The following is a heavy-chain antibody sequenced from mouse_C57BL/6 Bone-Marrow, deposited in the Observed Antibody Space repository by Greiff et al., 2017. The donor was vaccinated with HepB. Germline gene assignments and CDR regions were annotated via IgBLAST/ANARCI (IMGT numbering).Heavy chain of an antibody. CDR2: INPNNGGT. D-gene: IGHD1-1*01. Sequence: EVQLQQSGPELVKPGASVKISCKASGYTFTDYYMNWVKQSHGKSLEWIGDINPNNGGTSYNQKFKGKATLTVDKSSSTAYMELRSLTSEDSAVYYCARRETTVVAHYYAMDYWGQGTSVTVSS. J-gene: IGHJ4*01. CDR3: ARRETTVVAHYYAMDY. V-gene: IGHV1-26*01. CDR1: GYTFTDYY.